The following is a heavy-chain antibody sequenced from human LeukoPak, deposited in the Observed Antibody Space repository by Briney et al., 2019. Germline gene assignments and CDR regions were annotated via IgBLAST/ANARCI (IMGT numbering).Heavy chain of an antibody. CDR3: AKEHSSGWWVNGMDV. CDR2: ISYDGSNK. J-gene: IGHJ6*02. Sequence: HPGGSLRLSCTASGFTFSSYGMHWVRQAPGKGLEWVAVISYDGSNKYYADSVKGRFTISRDNSKNTLCLQMNSLRAEDTAVYYCAKEHSSGWWVNGMDVWGQGTTVTVSS. D-gene: IGHD6-19*01. V-gene: IGHV3-30*18. CDR1: GFTFSSYG.